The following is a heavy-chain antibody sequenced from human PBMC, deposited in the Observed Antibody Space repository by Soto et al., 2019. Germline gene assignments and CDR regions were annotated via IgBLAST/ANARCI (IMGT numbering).Heavy chain of an antibody. V-gene: IGHV1-69*13. Sequence: SVNVSCKPSGGTFSSYSISWVRQAPGQGLEWMGGIIPIFGTANYAQKFQGRVTITADESTSTAYMELSSLRSEDTAVYYCARDLSNYYGSGATFGWFDPWGQGTLVTVSS. D-gene: IGHD3-10*01. CDR2: IIPIFGTA. CDR3: ARDLSNYYGSGATFGWFDP. J-gene: IGHJ5*02. CDR1: GGTFSSYS.